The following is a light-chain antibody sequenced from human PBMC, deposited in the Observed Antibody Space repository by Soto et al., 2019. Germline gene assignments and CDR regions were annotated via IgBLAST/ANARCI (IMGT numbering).Light chain of an antibody. CDR2: RNN. V-gene: IGLV1-47*01. Sequence: QSALTQPPSASGTPGQKVTISCSGSSSNIESNYVYWYQQLPGTAPKLLIYRNNQRPSGVPDRFSGSKSGTSASLAISGLRSEDEADYYCAAWDDSLSGYVFGTGTRSPS. J-gene: IGLJ1*01. CDR3: AAWDDSLSGYV. CDR1: SSNIESNY.